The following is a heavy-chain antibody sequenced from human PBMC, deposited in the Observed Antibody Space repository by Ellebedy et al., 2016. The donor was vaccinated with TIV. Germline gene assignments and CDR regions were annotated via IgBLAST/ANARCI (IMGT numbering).Heavy chain of an antibody. V-gene: IGHV4-30-4*01. D-gene: IGHD6-13*01. CDR1: GGSISNIDSY. CDR3: ASTRGVYGVQQQLDY. J-gene: IGHJ4*02. CDR2: IYYSGST. Sequence: SETLSLXXTVPGGSISNIDSYWSWIRQPPGKGLEWLGYIYYSGSTFYNPSLKSRVTISVDTSKNQFSLKLSSVTAADTAVYYCASTRGVYGVQQQLDYWGQGTLVTVSS.